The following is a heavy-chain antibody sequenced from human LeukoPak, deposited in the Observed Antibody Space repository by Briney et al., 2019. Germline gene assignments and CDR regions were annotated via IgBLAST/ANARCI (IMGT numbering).Heavy chain of an antibody. Sequence: GGSLRLSCAASGFTFSDYYMSWIRQAPGKGLEWVSYISSSGSTIYYADSVRGRFTISRDNVKNSLYLQMNSLRAEDTAIYYCARDPVDYSSWFPLYYFDYWGQGTLVTVSS. CDR3: ARDPVDYSSWFPLYYFDY. CDR1: GFTFSDYY. V-gene: IGHV3-11*01. D-gene: IGHD6-13*01. J-gene: IGHJ4*02. CDR2: ISSSGSTI.